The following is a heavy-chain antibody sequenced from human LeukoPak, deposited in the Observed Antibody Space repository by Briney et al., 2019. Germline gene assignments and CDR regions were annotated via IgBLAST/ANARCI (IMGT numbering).Heavy chain of an antibody. CDR2: ISSNGDNT. V-gene: IGHV3-64D*06. Sequence: GGSLRLSCSVSGFTFSTYVMHWVRQAPGKGLEYVSAISSNGDNTYYADSVKGRFTISRDNSRNTLYPQMSSLRADDTAVYYCVRGTGYWGQGTLVTVSS. CDR3: VRGTGY. CDR1: GFTFSTYV. J-gene: IGHJ4*02.